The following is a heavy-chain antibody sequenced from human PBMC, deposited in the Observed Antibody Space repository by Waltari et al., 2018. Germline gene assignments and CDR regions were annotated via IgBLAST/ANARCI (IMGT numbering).Heavy chain of an antibody. Sequence: QVQLVQSGAEVKKPGASVKVSCKASGYTFTSYDINWVRQATGQGLEWMGWMNPNSGNTGYAQKFQGRVTITRNTSISTAYMELSSLRSEDTAVYYCARDKLTDIVVVPAAGGFDYWGQGTLVTVSS. CDR3: ARDKLTDIVVVPAAGGFDY. CDR1: GYTFTSYD. J-gene: IGHJ4*02. D-gene: IGHD2-2*01. V-gene: IGHV1-8*03. CDR2: MNPNSGNT.